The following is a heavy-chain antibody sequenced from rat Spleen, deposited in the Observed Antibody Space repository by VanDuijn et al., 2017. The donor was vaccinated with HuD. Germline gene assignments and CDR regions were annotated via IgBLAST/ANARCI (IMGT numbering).Heavy chain of an antibody. Sequence: EVQLVESGGGLIQPGRSLKLSCAASGFTFSDYNMAWVRQAPKKGLEWVATIIYDGSRTYYRDSVKGRFTISRDNAKNTLYLQMDSLRSDDTATYYCTRRGFLSDWYFDFWGQGASVTVSS. CDR2: IIYDGSRT. CDR3: TRRGFLSDWYFDF. D-gene: IGHD4-4*01. V-gene: IGHV5S10*01. CDR1: GFTFSDYN. J-gene: IGHJ4*01.